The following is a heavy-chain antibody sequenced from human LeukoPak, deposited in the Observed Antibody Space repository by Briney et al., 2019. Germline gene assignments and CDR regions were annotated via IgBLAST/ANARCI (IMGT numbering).Heavy chain of an antibody. CDR1: GFTFSSYA. J-gene: IGHJ4*02. CDR3: AKDSDYGDYVGFDY. V-gene: IGHV3-23*01. D-gene: IGHD4-17*01. CDR2: ISGSGGST. Sequence: GGSLRLSCAASGFTFSSYAVSWVRQAPGKGLEWVSAISGSGGSTYYADSVKGRFTISRDDSKNTLYLQMNSLRAEDTAVYYCAKDSDYGDYVGFDYWGQGTLVTVSS.